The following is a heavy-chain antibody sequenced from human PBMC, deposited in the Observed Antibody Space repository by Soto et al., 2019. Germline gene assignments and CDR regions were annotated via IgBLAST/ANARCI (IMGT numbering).Heavy chain of an antibody. D-gene: IGHD2-15*01. V-gene: IGHV3-15*07. CDR2: IKIKTDGVTT. CDR1: GFTFSNAW. Sequence: PGGSLRLSCAASGFTFSNAWMNWVRQAPGKGLEWVGRIKIKTDGVTTDYAAPVKGRFTISRDDSKNTLYLQMNSLKTEDTAVYYCTTPGVVVVANAFDIWGQGTMVTVSS. CDR3: TTPGVVVVANAFDI. J-gene: IGHJ3*02.